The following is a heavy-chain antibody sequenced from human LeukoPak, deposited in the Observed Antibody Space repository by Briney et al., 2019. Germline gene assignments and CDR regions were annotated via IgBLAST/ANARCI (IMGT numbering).Heavy chain of an antibody. CDR1: GYTFTSYA. J-gene: IGHJ4*02. D-gene: IGHD6-19*01. Sequence: GASVKVSCKASGYTFTSYAMHWVRQAPGQRREWMGWINAGNGNTKYSQKFQGRVTITRDTSASTAYMELSSLKSEDTAVYYCAREWAVAGTFDYWGQGTLVTVSS. V-gene: IGHV1-3*01. CDR3: AREWAVAGTFDY. CDR2: INAGNGNT.